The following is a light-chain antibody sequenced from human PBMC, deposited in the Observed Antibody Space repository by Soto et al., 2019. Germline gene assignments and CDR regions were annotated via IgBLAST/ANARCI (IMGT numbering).Light chain of an antibody. V-gene: IGKV3-11*01. CDR2: DAS. CDR3: QQRSTFPLT. CDR1: QSISSH. J-gene: IGKJ4*01. Sequence: EIVLTQSPATLSLSPGERATLSCRASQSISSHLAWYQQKPGQTPRLLMYDASNRATAVPARFSGSGSGTDSTLTISSIEPEDLAVYYCQQRSTFPLTFGGGTKVEIK.